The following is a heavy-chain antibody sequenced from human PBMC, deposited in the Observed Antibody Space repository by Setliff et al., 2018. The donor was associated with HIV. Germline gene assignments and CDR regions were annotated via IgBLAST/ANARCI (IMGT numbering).Heavy chain of an antibody. J-gene: IGHJ6*02. D-gene: IGHD5-12*01. CDR3: ARGDGYRSNDAYYDTGMDV. V-gene: IGHV4-59*01. CDR1: GGSISSDY. CDR2: IYNSCYS. Sequence: SETLSLTCTVSGGSISSDYWSWIRQPPGKGLEWIGYIYNSCYSHSKPSLKSRATMSLDTSKNQFSLELTSVTAADTAVYFCARGDGYRSNDAYYDTGMDVWGQGITVTVSS.